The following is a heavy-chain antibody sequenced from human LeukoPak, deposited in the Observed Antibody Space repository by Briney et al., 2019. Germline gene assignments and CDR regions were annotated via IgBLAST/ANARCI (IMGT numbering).Heavy chain of an antibody. CDR3: ARDGIDRGFDY. V-gene: IGHV4-59*12. CDR1: GGSISSYY. CDR2: IYHSGST. Sequence: SETLSLTCTVSGGSISSYYWSWIRQPPGKGLEWIGEIYHSGSTNYNPSLKSRVTISVDKSKNQFSLKLSSVTAADTAVYYCARDGIDRGFDYWGQGTLVTVSS. J-gene: IGHJ4*02. D-gene: IGHD1-26*01.